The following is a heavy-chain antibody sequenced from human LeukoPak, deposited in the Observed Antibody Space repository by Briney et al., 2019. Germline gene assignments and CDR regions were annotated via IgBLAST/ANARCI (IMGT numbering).Heavy chain of an antibody. Sequence: GGSLRLSCAASGFTFSSYSMIWVRQAPGKGLEWVSYISISSSSMYYADSMKGRFTISRDNAKSSLFLQVNSLRAEDTALYYCARSGDYGESFDSWGQGTLVTVSS. J-gene: IGHJ4*02. CDR3: ARSGDYGESFDS. D-gene: IGHD4-17*01. CDR2: ISISSSSM. V-gene: IGHV3-21*04. CDR1: GFTFSSYS.